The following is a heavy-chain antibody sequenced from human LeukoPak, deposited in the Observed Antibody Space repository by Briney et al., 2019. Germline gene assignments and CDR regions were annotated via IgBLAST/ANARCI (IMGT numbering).Heavy chain of an antibody. CDR3: AREDYSNYAPYSDY. V-gene: IGHV3-74*01. CDR1: GFTFSQYW. J-gene: IGHJ4*02. CDR2: IDPDGSST. Sequence: HPGGSLRLSCEASGFTFSQYWMHWVRQAPGKGLVWVSRIDPDGSSTNYADSVKGRFTISRDNAKNTLYLQLNSLRAEDTAVYYCAREDYSNYAPYSDYWGQGTLVTVSS. D-gene: IGHD4-11*01.